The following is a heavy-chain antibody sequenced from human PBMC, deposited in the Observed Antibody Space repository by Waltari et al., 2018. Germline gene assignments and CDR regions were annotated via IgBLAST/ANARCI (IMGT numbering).Heavy chain of an antibody. Sequence: QVQLQESGPGLVKPSETLSLTCTVSGGSISSYYWSWIRPPAGKGLEWIGRIYTSGSTNYNPSLKSRVTMSVDTSKNQFSLKLSSVTAADTAVYYCARGNCSSSKCNWFDPWGQGTLVTVSS. CDR2: IYTSGST. D-gene: IGHD2-2*01. CDR3: ARGNCSSSKCNWFDP. CDR1: GGSISSYY. J-gene: IGHJ5*02. V-gene: IGHV4-4*07.